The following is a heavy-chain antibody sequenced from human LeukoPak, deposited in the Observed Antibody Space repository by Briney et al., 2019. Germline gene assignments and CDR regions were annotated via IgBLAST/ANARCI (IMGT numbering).Heavy chain of an antibody. CDR1: GYTFTGYY. Sequence: ASVKVSCKASGYTFTGYYMHWVRQAPGQGLEWMGRINPNSGGTNYAQKFQGRVTITRDTSISTAYMELSRLRSDDTAVYYCARDPSSGWYGDYWGQGTLVTVSS. V-gene: IGHV1-2*06. CDR3: ARDPSSGWYGDY. D-gene: IGHD6-19*01. CDR2: INPNSGGT. J-gene: IGHJ4*02.